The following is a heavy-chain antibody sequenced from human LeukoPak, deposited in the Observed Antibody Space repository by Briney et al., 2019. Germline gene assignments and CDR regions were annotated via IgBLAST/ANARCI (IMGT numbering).Heavy chain of an antibody. V-gene: IGHV1-69*05. CDR1: GGTFSSYA. D-gene: IGHD1-7*01. J-gene: IGHJ5*02. CDR2: IIPIFGTA. CDR3: ASFVDWNYGWFDP. Sequence: GASVKVSCKASGGTFSSYAISWVRQAPGQGLEWMGGIIPIFGTANYAQKFQGRVTITTDESTSTAYMELSSLRSEDTAVYYCASFVDWNYGWFDPWGQGTLVTVSS.